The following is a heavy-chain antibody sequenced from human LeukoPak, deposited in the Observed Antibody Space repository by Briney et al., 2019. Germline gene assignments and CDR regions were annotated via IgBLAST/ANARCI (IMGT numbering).Heavy chain of an antibody. CDR2: IKQDGSDK. V-gene: IGHV3-7*01. J-gene: IGHJ3*02. CDR3: ARESPGEGGTPDAFDI. Sequence: GGSLRLSCAASGFTFTKYWMTWVRQAPGKGLEWVGNIKQDGSDKNYMDSVKGRFTISRDNAKNSLYLQMNSLRAEDTAVYYCARESPGEGGTPDAFDIWGQGTMVTVSS. D-gene: IGHD1-7*01. CDR1: GFTFTKYW.